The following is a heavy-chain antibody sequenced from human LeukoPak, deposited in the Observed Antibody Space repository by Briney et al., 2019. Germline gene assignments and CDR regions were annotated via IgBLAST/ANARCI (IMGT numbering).Heavy chain of an antibody. V-gene: IGHV1-2*02. CDR3: ARDEVAGRGYNWFDP. Sequence: ASVKVSCKASGYTFTGYYMHWVRQAPGQGLEWMGWINPNSGGTNYAQKLQGRVTMTTDTSTSTAYMELRSLRAEDTAVYYCARDEVAGRGYNWFDPWGQGTLVTVSS. CDR2: INPNSGGT. CDR1: GYTFTGYY. D-gene: IGHD6-19*01. J-gene: IGHJ5*02.